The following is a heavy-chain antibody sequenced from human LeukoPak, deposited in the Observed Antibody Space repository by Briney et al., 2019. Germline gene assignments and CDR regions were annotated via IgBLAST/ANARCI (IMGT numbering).Heavy chain of an antibody. CDR2: INWNGGST. D-gene: IGHD3-16*01. V-gene: IGHV3-20*04. Sequence: GGSLRLSCAASGFTFSSYSMNWVRQAPGKGLEWVSGINWNGGSTGYADSVKGRFTISRDNAKNSLYLQMNSLRAEDTALYYCAREGGVYFDYWGQGTLVTVSS. J-gene: IGHJ4*02. CDR3: AREGGVYFDY. CDR1: GFTFSSYS.